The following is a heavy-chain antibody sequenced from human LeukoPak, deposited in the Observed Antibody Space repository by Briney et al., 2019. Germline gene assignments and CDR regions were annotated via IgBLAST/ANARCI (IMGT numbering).Heavy chain of an antibody. CDR3: AKSGHYFDY. CDR2: ISSSGSTI. D-gene: IGHD3-10*01. J-gene: IGHJ4*02. V-gene: IGHV3-48*04. Sequence: PGGSLRLSCAASGFTFSSYWMNWVRQGPGQGLEWVSYISSSGSTIYYAGSVGGRFTISRDNAKNTLYLQMSSLRVEDTAAYYCAKSGHYFDYWGQGTLVTVS. CDR1: GFTFSSYW.